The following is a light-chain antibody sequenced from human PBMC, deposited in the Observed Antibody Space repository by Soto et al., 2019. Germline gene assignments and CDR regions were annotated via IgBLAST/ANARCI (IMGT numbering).Light chain of an antibody. CDR3: QQSFSTPT. J-gene: IGKJ5*01. V-gene: IGKV1-39*01. Sequence: DIQMTQSPSSLSASVGDRVTITCRASQRIGYYLNWYRQKPGKAPELLIYSASNLQSGVPSRFSGSGSGTDFTLTISSLQSEDFATYYCQQSFSTPTFGQGTRLEIK. CDR2: SAS. CDR1: QRIGYY.